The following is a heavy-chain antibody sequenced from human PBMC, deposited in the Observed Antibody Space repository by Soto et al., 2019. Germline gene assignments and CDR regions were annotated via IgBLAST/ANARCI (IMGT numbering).Heavy chain of an antibody. D-gene: IGHD3-22*01. CDR1: GFTFSSYG. CDR2: IWYDGSNK. V-gene: IGHV3-30*02. CDR3: AKDPYPGVYDSSGYYLDY. Sequence: GGSLRLSCAASGFTFSSYGMHWVRQAPGKGLEWVAVIWYDGSNKYYADSVKGRFTISRDNFKITLYLQMNSLRAEDTAVYYCAKDPYPGVYDSSGYYLDYWGQGALVTVSS. J-gene: IGHJ4*02.